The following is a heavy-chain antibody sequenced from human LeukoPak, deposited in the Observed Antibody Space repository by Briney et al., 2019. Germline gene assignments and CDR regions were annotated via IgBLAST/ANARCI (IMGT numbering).Heavy chain of an antibody. CDR2: FDPEDGET. J-gene: IGHJ4*02. CDR3: ARARYYYDSSGQGINDY. V-gene: IGHV1-24*01. CDR1: GYTLTELS. Sequence: GASVKVSCKVSGYTLTELSMHWVRQAPGKGLEWMGGFDPEDGETIYAQKFQGRVTMTTDTSTSTAYMELRSLRSDDTAVYYCARARYYYDSSGQGINDYWGQGTLVTVSS. D-gene: IGHD3-22*01.